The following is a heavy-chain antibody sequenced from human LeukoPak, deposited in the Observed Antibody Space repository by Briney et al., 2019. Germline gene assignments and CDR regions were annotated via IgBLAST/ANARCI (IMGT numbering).Heavy chain of an antibody. CDR1: GYTFTSYG. D-gene: IGHD6-19*01. Sequence: AASVKVSCKASGYTFTSYGISWVRQAPGQGLAWMGWISAYNGNTNYAQKLQGRVTMTTDTSTSTAYMELRSLRSDDTAVYYCARDPPYSSGWYETDYWGQGTLVTVSS. CDR2: ISAYNGNT. V-gene: IGHV1-18*01. J-gene: IGHJ4*02. CDR3: ARDPPYSSGWYETDY.